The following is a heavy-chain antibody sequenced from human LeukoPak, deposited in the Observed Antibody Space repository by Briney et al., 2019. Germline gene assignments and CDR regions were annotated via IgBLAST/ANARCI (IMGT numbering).Heavy chain of an antibody. CDR2: IWFDGSNE. CDR3: ARDVSYYPGAFDI. D-gene: IGHD1-26*01. CDR1: GFTFSANG. Sequence: PGGSLRLSCAASGFTFSANGMHWVRQAPGKGLEWVAIIWFDGSNEYYADSVKGRFTISRDSSKNTLYLQKNSLRVEDTAVYYCARDVSYYPGAFDIWGRGTMLTVSS. J-gene: IGHJ3*02. V-gene: IGHV3-33*01.